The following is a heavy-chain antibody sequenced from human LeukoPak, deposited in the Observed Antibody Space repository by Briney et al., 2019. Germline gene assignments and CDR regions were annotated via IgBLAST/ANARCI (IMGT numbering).Heavy chain of an antibody. Sequence: TSETLSLTCTVSGGSISSSSYYWGWIRQPPGKGLEWIGSIYYSGSTYYNPALKSRVTISVDTSKNQFSLKLSSVTAADTAVYYCARGDSSGPGAFDPWGQGTLVTVSS. V-gene: IGHV4-39*01. CDR3: ARGDSSGPGAFDP. CDR2: IYYSGST. D-gene: IGHD3-22*01. CDR1: GGSISSSSYY. J-gene: IGHJ5*02.